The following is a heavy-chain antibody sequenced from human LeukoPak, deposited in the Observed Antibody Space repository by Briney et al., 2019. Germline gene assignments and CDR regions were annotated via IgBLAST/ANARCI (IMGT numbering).Heavy chain of an antibody. J-gene: IGHJ3*02. CDR3: ARVGVMTDAFDI. CDR2: SSYNGNT. CDR1: GASFTNYY. V-gene: IGHV4-59*01. Sequence: SETLSLTCTVSGASFTNYYWSWIRQPPGQGLEWIGFSSYNGNTNYNPSLKSRVTISVDMSKNQFSLRLKSVTAVDTAVYYCARVGVMTDAFDIWGQGTMVTVSS.